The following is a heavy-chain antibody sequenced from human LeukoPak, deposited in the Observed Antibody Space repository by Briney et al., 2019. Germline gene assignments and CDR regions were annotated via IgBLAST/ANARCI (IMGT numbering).Heavy chain of an antibody. CDR2: MNPNSGNT. Sequence: ASAKVSCKASGYTFTSYDINWVRQATGQGLEWMGWMNPNSGNTGYAQKFQGRVTMTRNTSISTAYMELSSLRSEDTAVYYCARGRRGLYCSSTSRNYYYYYMDVWGKGTTVTVSS. J-gene: IGHJ6*03. D-gene: IGHD2-2*01. CDR3: ARGRRGLYCSSTSRNYYYYYMDV. CDR1: GYTFTSYD. V-gene: IGHV1-8*01.